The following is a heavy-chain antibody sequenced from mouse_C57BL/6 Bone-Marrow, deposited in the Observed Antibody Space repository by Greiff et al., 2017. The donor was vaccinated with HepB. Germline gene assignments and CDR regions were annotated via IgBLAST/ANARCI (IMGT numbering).Heavy chain of an antibody. Sequence: EVQLQQSGPELVKPGASVKMSCKASGYTFTDYNMHWVKQSHGKSLEWIGYINPNNGGTSYNQKFKGKATLTVNKSSSTAYMELRSLTSEDSAVYYCARTLITTVVARYYFDYWGQGTTLTVSS. J-gene: IGHJ2*01. CDR1: GYTFTDYN. D-gene: IGHD1-1*01. CDR3: ARTLITTVVARYYFDY. V-gene: IGHV1-22*01. CDR2: INPNNGGT.